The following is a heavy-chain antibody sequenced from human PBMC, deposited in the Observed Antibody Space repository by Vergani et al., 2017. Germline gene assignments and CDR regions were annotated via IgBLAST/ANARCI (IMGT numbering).Heavy chain of an antibody. J-gene: IGHJ4*02. CDR3: ARRXGRDSSGSKYFDY. D-gene: IGHD3-22*01. V-gene: IGHV5-51*01. Sequence: EVQLVQSGAEVKQPGASLKISCQISGYSFTNYWIGWVRQMPGKGLEWMGIIHPADSDTRYSPSFPGQVTISVDTSISTTYLQQSSLRASDSAMYYCARRXGRDSSGSKYFDYWGQGTLVTVSS. CDR2: IHPADSDT. CDR1: GYSFTNYW.